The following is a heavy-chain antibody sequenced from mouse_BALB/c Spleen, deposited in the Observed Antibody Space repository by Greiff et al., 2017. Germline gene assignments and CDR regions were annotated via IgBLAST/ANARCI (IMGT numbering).Heavy chain of an antibody. D-gene: IGHD2-3*01. J-gene: IGHJ3*01. V-gene: IGHV14-4*02. CDR2: IDPENGDT. CDR1: GFNIKDYY. Sequence: VQLQQSGAELVRSGASVKLSCTASGFNIKDYYMHWVKQRPEQGLEWIGWIDPENGDTEYAPKFQGKATMTADTSSNTAYLQLSSLTSEDTAVYYCNADDGYYVPPAWFAYWGQGTLVTVSA. CDR3: NADDGYYVPPAWFAY.